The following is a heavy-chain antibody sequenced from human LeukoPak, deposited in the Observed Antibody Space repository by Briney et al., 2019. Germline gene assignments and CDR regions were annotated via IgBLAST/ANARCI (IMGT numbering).Heavy chain of an antibody. V-gene: IGHV3-21*01. CDR2: ISSSSSYI. D-gene: IGHD3-22*01. CDR3: ARRNYYDSSGYPYYFDY. CDR1: GFTFSSYS. Sequence: GGSLRLSCAASGFTFSSYSMNWVRQAPGKGLEWVSSISSSSSYIYYADSVKGRFTISRDNAKNSLHLQMNSLRAEDTAVYYCARRNYYDSSGYPYYFDYWGQGTLVTVSS. J-gene: IGHJ4*02.